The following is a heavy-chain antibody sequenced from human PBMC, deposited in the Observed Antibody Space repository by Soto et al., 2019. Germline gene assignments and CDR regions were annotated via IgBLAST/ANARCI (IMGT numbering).Heavy chain of an antibody. V-gene: IGHV3-23*01. J-gene: IGHJ4*02. CDR3: AKRSSSSTFDY. CDR2: ISGSDDST. Sequence: EVQLLESGGGLVQPGESLRLSCAASGFTFSSYAMSWVRQAPGKGLEWVSVISGSDDSTYYADSVKGRFTISRDNSKNTLYLQMNSLRAEDTAVYDCAKRSSSSTFDYWCQGTLVTVSS. CDR1: GFTFSSYA. D-gene: IGHD6-6*01.